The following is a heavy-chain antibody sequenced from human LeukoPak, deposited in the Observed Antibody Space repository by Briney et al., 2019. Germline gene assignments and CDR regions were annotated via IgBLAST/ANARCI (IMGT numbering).Heavy chain of an antibody. V-gene: IGHV1-69*04. CDR2: IIPILGIA. Sequence: SVKVSCKASGGTFSSYAISWVRQAPGQGLEWMGRIIPILGIANYAQKFQGRVTITTDKSTSTAYMELSSLRSEDTAVYYCARVRWDQLPYNWFDPWGQGTLVTVSS. CDR3: ARVRWDQLPYNWFDP. D-gene: IGHD2-2*01. CDR1: GGTFSSYA. J-gene: IGHJ5*02.